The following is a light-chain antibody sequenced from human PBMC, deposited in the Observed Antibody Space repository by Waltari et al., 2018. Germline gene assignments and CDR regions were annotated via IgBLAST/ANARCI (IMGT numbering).Light chain of an antibody. Sequence: IVLTQSPGTLSLSPGERATLSCRASQSVSSSYLAWYQQKPGQAPRLLIYGASSRATGILDRFSGSGSGTDFTLTISRLEPEDFAVYYCQQYGSSPPWTFGQGTKVEIK. CDR3: QQYGSSPPWT. J-gene: IGKJ1*01. V-gene: IGKV3-20*01. CDR2: GAS. CDR1: QSVSSSY.